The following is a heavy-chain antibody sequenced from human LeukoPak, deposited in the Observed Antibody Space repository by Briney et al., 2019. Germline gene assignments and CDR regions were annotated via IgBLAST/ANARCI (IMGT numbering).Heavy chain of an antibody. J-gene: IGHJ5*02. V-gene: IGHV1-46*01. D-gene: IGHD3-3*01. Sequence: GASVKVSCKASGYTFTDYYMHWVRQAPGQGLEWMGIINPSGGSTNYAQRFRGRVTMTRDMSTGTVYMELSSLTSEDTAVYYCAREAITIFGLVRTQTTKGPHRFDPWGQGTLVTVSS. CDR2: INPSGGST. CDR1: GYTFTDYY. CDR3: AREAITIFGLVRTQTTKGPHRFDP.